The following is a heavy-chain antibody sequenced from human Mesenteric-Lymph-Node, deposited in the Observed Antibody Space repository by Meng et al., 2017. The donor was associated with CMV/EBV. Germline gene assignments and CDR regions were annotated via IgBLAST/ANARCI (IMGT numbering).Heavy chain of an antibody. Sequence: GGSLRLSCAASGFSFSTYEMNWVRQAPGKGLEWVANIKQDGSEKYYVDSVKGRFTISRDNAKNSLYLQMNSLRAEDTAVYYCARPSASLVPAAPNDYWGQGTLVTVSS. J-gene: IGHJ4*02. V-gene: IGHV3-7*01. CDR2: IKQDGSEK. CDR1: GFSFSTYE. D-gene: IGHD2-2*01. CDR3: ARPSASLVPAAPNDY.